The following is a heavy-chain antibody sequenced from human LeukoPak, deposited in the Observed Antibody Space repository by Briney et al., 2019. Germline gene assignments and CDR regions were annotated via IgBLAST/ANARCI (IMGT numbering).Heavy chain of an antibody. CDR2: TYYRSKWYN. J-gene: IGHJ6*03. CDR1: GDSVSNYTTA. Sequence: SQTLSLTCAISGDSVSNYTTAWNWIRQSPSRGLEWLGRTYYRSKWYNDYAVSVKSRITINPDTSKNQFSLQLNSVTPEDTAAYYCARDLGEQPLNYYYYYMDVWGKGTTVTVSS. V-gene: IGHV6-1*01. D-gene: IGHD3-10*01. CDR3: ARDLGEQPLNYYYYYMDV.